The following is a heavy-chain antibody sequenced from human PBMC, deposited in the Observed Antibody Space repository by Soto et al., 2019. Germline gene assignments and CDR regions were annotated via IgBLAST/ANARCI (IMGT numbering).Heavy chain of an antibody. Sequence: QVPLVQSGAEVKKPGASVKVSCKASGYTFTSYGISWVLQAPGQGLERMGWISAYNGNRNYAHKLQGRVTMTTDTSTSTAYMELRSLRSDDTAVYYCARAGIAVSGSGSWFDPWGQGTLVTVSS. D-gene: IGHD6-19*01. V-gene: IGHV1-18*01. CDR1: GYTFTSYG. CDR2: ISAYNGNR. J-gene: IGHJ5*02. CDR3: ARAGIAVSGSGSWFDP.